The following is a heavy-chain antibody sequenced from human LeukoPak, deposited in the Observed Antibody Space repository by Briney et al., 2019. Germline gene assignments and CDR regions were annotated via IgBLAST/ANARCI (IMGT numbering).Heavy chain of an antibody. D-gene: IGHD5-24*01. CDR1: GFTFSSYW. CDR3: ASAASRRDGYNYDFDY. Sequence: QSGGSLRLSCAASGFTFSSYWMHWVRQAPGKGLVWVSRINSDGSSTSYADSVKGRFTISRDNAKNTLYLQMNSLRAEDTAVYYCASAASRRDGYNYDFDYWGQGTLVTVSS. V-gene: IGHV3-74*01. J-gene: IGHJ4*02. CDR2: INSDGSST.